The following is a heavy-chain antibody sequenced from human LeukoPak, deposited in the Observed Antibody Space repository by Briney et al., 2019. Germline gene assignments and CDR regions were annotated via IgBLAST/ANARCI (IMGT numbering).Heavy chain of an antibody. CDR1: GFTFSSYW. V-gene: IGHV3-7*01. D-gene: IGHD3-10*01. Sequence: GGSLRLSCAASGFTFSSYWMSWVRQAPGKELEWVANIKQDGSEKYYVDSVKGRFTISRDNAKNSLYLQMNSLRAEDTAVYYCARPLWFGELANSYYFDYWGQGTLVTVSS. CDR2: IKQDGSEK. CDR3: ARPLWFGELANSYYFDY. J-gene: IGHJ4*02.